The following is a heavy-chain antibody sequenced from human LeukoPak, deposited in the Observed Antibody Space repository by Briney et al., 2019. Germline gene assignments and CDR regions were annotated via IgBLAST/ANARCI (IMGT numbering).Heavy chain of an antibody. D-gene: IGHD1-26*01. CDR1: GFTFSSFS. J-gene: IGHJ4*02. Sequence: GGSLRLSCAASGFTFSSFSMNWVRQAPGKGLEWVSSITSSSNYIYYASSVKGRFTISRDNAKNSLYLQMNSLRAEDTAVYYCARSSGSYKSGLNSWGQGTLVTVSS. CDR2: ITSSSNYI. CDR3: ARSSGSYKSGLNS. V-gene: IGHV3-21*01.